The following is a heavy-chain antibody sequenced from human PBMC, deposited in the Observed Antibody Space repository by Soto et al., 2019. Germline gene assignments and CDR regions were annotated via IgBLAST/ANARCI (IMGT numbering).Heavy chain of an antibody. Sequence: SETLSLTCTVSGGSISSYYWSWIRQPPEKRLEWIGYIYYSGSTNYNPSLKSRVTISVDTSKNQFSLKLSSVTAADTAVYYCARYRLEFGYNWIDYWGQGTLVTVSS. CDR3: ARYRLEFGYNWIDY. D-gene: IGHD1-1*01. CDR2: IYYSGST. V-gene: IGHV4-59*01. J-gene: IGHJ4*02. CDR1: GGSISSYY.